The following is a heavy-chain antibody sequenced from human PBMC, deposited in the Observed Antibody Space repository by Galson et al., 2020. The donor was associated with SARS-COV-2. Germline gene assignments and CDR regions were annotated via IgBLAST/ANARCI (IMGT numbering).Heavy chain of an antibody. J-gene: IGHJ4*02. CDR1: GFTFSSYA. D-gene: IGHD3-3*01. CDR2: ISGSGGST. Sequence: GESLKISCAASGFTFSSYAMSWVRQAPGKGLEWVSAISGSGGSTYYADSVKGRFTISRDNSKNTLYLQMNSLRAEDTAVYYCAKDLGGGLYYWGQGTLVTVSS. CDR3: AKDLGGGLYY. V-gene: IGHV3-23*01.